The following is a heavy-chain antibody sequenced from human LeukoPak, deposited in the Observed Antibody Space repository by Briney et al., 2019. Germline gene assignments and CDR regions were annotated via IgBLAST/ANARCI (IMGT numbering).Heavy chain of an antibody. CDR2: IKQDGGQI. D-gene: IGHD4-17*01. CDR1: GFIFTNYF. V-gene: IGHV3-7*01. J-gene: IGHJ4*02. CDR3: ARLGARQMLEY. Sequence: GGSLRLSCAASGFIFTNYFMSWVRQAPGKGLEWVANIKQDGGQIYYLESVKGRFTVSRDNAKNSLYLQMNSLRAEDTAVYYCARLGARQMLEYWGQGTLVTVSS.